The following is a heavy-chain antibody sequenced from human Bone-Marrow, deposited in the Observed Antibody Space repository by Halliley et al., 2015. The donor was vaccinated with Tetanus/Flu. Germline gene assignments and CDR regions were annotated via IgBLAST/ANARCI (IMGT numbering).Heavy chain of an antibody. V-gene: IGHV3-7*01. CDR1: GFMFDNYW. Sequence: AASGFMFDNYWMNWVRQAPGKGLEWVAIINQDGSEEHYVDSVKGRFTISTDNAKNTLFLQMNGLGIEDTAVYYCTRGGGWTSDSWGQGTLVTVS. CDR3: TRGGGWTSDS. D-gene: IGHD6-19*01. CDR2: INQDGSEE. J-gene: IGHJ4*02.